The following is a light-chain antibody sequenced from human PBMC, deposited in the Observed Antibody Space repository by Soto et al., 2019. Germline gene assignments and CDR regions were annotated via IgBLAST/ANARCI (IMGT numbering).Light chain of an antibody. CDR3: QQYGRP. Sequence: ENVLTQSPGTLSLSPGDRASLSCRASQSVSNNYLAWHQQKPGQAPRLLIHGASSRATGIPDRFSGSGSGTDFTLTISRLEPEDFAVYYCQQYGRPFGQGTKVDIK. CDR2: GAS. J-gene: IGKJ1*01. V-gene: IGKV3-20*01. CDR1: QSVSNNY.